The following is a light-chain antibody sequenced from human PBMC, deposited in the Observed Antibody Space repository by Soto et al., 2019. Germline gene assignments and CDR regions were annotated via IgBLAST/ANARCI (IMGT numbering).Light chain of an antibody. CDR2: GNS. J-gene: IGLJ2*01. V-gene: IGLV1-40*01. Sequence: QSVLTQPPSVSGAPGQRVTISCTGSSSNIAAGYDVHWYQQLPGTAPKLLIYGNSKRPSGVPDRCSGSKSGTSASLAITGLQAEDEADYYCQSYDSSLSDLFGGGTKLTVL. CDR3: QSYDSSLSDL. CDR1: SSNIAAGYD.